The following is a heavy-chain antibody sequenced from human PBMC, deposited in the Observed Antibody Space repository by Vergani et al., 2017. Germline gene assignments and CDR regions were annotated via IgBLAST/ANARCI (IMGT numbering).Heavy chain of an antibody. CDR1: EYSFGNYW. D-gene: IGHD1-1*01. Sequence: EVELVQSGPEMRTPGESLKISCKGSEYSFGNYWIGWVRQMPGKGLEWMGIIYPADSDTRYSPSFQGQVTISADKSISTAFLQLDSLKASDTALYYCARHTTYTDSWGQGTLVTVSS. CDR2: IYPADSDT. CDR3: ARHTTYTDS. J-gene: IGHJ4*02. V-gene: IGHV5-51*01.